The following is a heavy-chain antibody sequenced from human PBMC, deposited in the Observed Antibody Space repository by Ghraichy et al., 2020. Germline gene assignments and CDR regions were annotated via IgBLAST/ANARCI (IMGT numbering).Heavy chain of an antibody. CDR3: ANLRRIRYDSSFSRNGYFQH. Sequence: GGSLRLSCAASGFTFSSYGMHWVRQAPGKGLEWVAFIRYDGSNKYYADSVKGRFTISRDNSKNTLYLQMNSLRAEDTAVYYCANLRRIRYDSSFSRNGYFQHWGQGTLVTVSS. V-gene: IGHV3-30*02. J-gene: IGHJ1*01. D-gene: IGHD3-22*01. CDR2: IRYDGSNK. CDR1: GFTFSSYG.